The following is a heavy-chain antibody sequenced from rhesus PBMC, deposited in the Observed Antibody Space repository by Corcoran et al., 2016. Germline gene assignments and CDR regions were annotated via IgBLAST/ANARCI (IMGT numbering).Heavy chain of an antibody. Sequence: QVQLQESGPAVVKPSETLSLTCAVSGGSISSSNWWSWIRQSPGKGLEWIGGIYGSGGITEYNPSLKSRVTISIDTSKNQFSLKLSSVTAADTAVYYCARHVVIIRYFDYWGQGVLVTVSS. CDR1: GGSISSSNW. D-gene: IGHD3-34*01. CDR2: IYGSGGIT. J-gene: IGHJ4*01. V-gene: IGHV4-93*02. CDR3: ARHVVIIRYFDY.